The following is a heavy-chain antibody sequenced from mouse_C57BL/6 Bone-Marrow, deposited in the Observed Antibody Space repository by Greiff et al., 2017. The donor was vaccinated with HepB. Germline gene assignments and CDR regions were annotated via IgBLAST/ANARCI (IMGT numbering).Heavy chain of an antibody. D-gene: IGHD1-1*01. CDR3: ARPAVVAPYWYFDV. V-gene: IGHV5-17*01. CDR1: GFTFSDYG. Sequence: EVQLQESGGGLVKPGGSLKLSCAASGFTFSDYGMHWVRQAPEKGLEWVAYISSGSSTIYYADTVKGRFTISRDNAKNTLFLQMTSLRSEDTAMYYCARPAVVAPYWYFDVWGTGTTVTVSS. CDR2: ISSGSSTI. J-gene: IGHJ1*03.